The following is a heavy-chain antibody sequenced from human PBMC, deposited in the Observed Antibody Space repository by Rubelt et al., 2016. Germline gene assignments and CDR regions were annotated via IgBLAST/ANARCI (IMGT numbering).Heavy chain of an antibody. CDR2: MKEDGSGE. J-gene: IGHJ4*02. D-gene: IGHD3-3*01. Sequence: GESGGGLVQPGRSLRLSCAASGLTVSSNFMSWVRQAPGKGLEWLASMKEDGSGENYVDSVKGRFTMSRDNAKNSLFLQMDRLRVEDTAVYYCARDGVWGQGTLVTVSA. V-gene: IGHV3-7*01. CDR1: GLTVSSNF. CDR3: ARDGV.